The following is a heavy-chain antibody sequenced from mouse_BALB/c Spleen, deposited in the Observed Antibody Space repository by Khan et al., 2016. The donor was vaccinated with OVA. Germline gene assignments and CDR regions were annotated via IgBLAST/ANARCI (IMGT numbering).Heavy chain of an antibody. CDR3: AREGAVYRSDGWFSY. Sequence: QVQLQQSGAELARPGASVKMSCKASGYTFTTYTMHWVKQRPGQGLEWIGYINPSNGYTNYNQKFKDKSTLTADKSSSTAYMQLSSLTSDYSAVYYAAREGAVYRSDGWFSYWGQGTLVTVSA. D-gene: IGHD2-14*01. CDR1: GYTFTTYT. J-gene: IGHJ3*01. CDR2: INPSNGYT. V-gene: IGHV1-4*01.